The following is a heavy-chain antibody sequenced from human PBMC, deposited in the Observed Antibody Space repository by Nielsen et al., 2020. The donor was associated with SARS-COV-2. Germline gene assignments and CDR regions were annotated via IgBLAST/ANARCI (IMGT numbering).Heavy chain of an antibody. CDR3: ARDTGPYYMDV. Sequence: GESLKISCAASGFTFSSYSMNWVRQAPGKGLEWVANIKQDGSEKYYVDSVKGRFTISRDNAKNSLYLQMNSLRAEDTAVYYCARDTGPYYMDVWGKGTTVTVSS. J-gene: IGHJ6*03. CDR2: IKQDGSEK. D-gene: IGHD2-8*02. CDR1: GFTFSSYS. V-gene: IGHV3-7*01.